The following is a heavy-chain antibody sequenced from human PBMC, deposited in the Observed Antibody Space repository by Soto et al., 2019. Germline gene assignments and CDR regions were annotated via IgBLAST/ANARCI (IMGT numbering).Heavy chain of an antibody. CDR1: VYTFTGYY. CDR3: ARELGYCSSTSCYRSDFDY. Sequence: ASVKVSCKASVYTFTGYYMHWVRQAPGQGLEWMGWINPNSGGTNYAQKFQGWVTMTRDTSISTAYMELSRLRSDDTAVYYCARELGYCSSTSCYRSDFDYWGQGTLVTVS. V-gene: IGHV1-2*04. J-gene: IGHJ4*02. D-gene: IGHD2-2*02. CDR2: INPNSGGT.